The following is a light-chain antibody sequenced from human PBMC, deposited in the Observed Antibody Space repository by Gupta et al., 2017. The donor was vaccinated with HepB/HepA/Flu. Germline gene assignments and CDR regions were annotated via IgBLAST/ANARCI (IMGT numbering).Light chain of an antibody. CDR2: RAS. J-gene: IGKJ1*01. CDR1: QSISIW. Sequence: DIQMTQSPSTLSASVGDRVTISCRASQSISIWLAWYQQKPGKAPKLLIYRASSLQSGVPSRFSGSVSGTEFTLTSSSLQPDDFATYYCQEYEDFSWTLGQGTNVEIK. V-gene: IGKV1-5*03. CDR3: QEYEDFSWT.